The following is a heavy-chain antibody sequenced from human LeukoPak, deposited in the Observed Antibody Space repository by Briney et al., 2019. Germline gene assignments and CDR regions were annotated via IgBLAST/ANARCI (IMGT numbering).Heavy chain of an antibody. J-gene: IGHJ5*02. V-gene: IGHV4-59*01. CDR2: IYYSGST. CDR3: AGSPRVVVAATFEGWFDP. D-gene: IGHD2-15*01. Sequence: SETLSLTCTVSGGSISSYYWSWIRQPPGKGLEWIGYIYYSGSTNHNPSLKSRVTISVDTSKNQFSLKLSSVTAADTAVYYCAGSPRVVVAATFEGWFDPWGQGTLVTVSS. CDR1: GGSISSYY.